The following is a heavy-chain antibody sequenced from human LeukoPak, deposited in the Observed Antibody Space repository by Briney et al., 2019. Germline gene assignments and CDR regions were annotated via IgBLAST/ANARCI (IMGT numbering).Heavy chain of an antibody. CDR1: GYSISSGYY. CDR2: IYHSGST. J-gene: IGHJ4*02. V-gene: IGHV4-38-2*01. Sequence: PSKTLSLTCAVSGYSISSGYYWGWIRQPPGKGLEWIGSIYHSGSTYYNPSLKSRVTISVDTSKNQFSLKLSSVTAADTAVYYCARLGDFWSGRGVYWGQGTLVTVSS. CDR3: ARLGDFWSGRGVY. D-gene: IGHD3-3*01.